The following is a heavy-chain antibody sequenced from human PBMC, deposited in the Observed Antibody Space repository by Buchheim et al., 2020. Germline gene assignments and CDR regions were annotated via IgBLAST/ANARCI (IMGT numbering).Heavy chain of an antibody. CDR1: GFIFSNYW. Sequence: EVQLVESGGGLVQPGGSLRLSCAASGFIFSNYWMHWVRQAPGKGLVWVSLIYSDGTNTNYADSVKGRITIYRDNAKSPLYLQMNSLRAEDTAVYYCARGGGSGKLDYWGQG. J-gene: IGHJ4*02. CDR2: IYSDGTNT. D-gene: IGHD5-24*01. V-gene: IGHV3-74*01. CDR3: ARGGGSGKLDY.